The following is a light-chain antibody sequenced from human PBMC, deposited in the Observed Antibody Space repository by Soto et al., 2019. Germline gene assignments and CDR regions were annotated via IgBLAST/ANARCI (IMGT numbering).Light chain of an antibody. CDR1: QSVSSSF. CDR3: QQRSNWPRPIT. J-gene: IGKJ5*01. Sequence: EIVLTQSPGTLSFSPGERAILCWRSSQSVSSSFLAWYQQKPGQAPRLLIYDASNRATGIPARFSGSGSGTDFTLTISSLEPEDFAVYYCQQRSNWPRPITFGQGTRLEI. V-gene: IGKV3D-20*02. CDR2: DAS.